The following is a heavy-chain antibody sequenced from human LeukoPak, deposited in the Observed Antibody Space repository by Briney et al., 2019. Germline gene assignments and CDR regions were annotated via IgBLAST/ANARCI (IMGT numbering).Heavy chain of an antibody. V-gene: IGHV4-59*01. CDR1: VASGCSISSYY. CDR2: ISYSGSI. D-gene: IGHD5-18*01. J-gene: IGHJ4*02. CDR3: ARTPPNDGYRYGFFDY. Sequence: SETLSLTCNVSVASGCSISSYYCSWIRQPPGKGLEWIAYISYSGSINYNPSLKSRVTISVDTSKNQFSLRLSSVTAADTAVYYCARTPPNDGYRYGFFDYWGQGTLVTVSS.